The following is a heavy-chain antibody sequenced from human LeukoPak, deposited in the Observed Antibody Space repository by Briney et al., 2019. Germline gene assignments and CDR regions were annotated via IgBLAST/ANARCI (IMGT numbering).Heavy chain of an antibody. CDR1: LLTLSDYI. D-gene: IGHD1-14*01. J-gene: IGHJ4*02. V-gene: IGHV3-11*01. Sequence: GGSLRLSCVASLLTLSDYIIRSVSQAPGKGLEWVSYIGPRDKSIYYEDSVKGRFTISRDNAKNSLYLQMGSLRVEETAVYYCAIVGPEVDLWGQGTLVSVSS. CDR3: AIVGPEVDL. CDR2: IGPRDKSI.